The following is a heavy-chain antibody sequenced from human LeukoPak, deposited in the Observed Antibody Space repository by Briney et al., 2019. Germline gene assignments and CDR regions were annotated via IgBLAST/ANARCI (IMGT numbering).Heavy chain of an antibody. D-gene: IGHD2-2*01. J-gene: IGHJ4*02. V-gene: IGHV3-30*02. CDR1: GFTFSSYG. CDR3: AKDRAVVPALPDY. Sequence: GGSLRLSCAASGFTFSSYGMHWVRQPPGKGLEWVAFIRYDGSNKYYADSAKGRFTISRDNYKNTLYLQMNSLRAEDTAVYYCAKDRAVVPALPDYWGQGTLDTVSS. CDR2: IRYDGSNK.